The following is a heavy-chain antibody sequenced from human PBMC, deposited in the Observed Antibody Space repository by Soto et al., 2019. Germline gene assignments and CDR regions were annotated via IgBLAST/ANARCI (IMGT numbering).Heavy chain of an antibody. CDR2: IYSGGST. D-gene: IGHD2-15*01. J-gene: IGHJ4*02. CDR3: ARDRGYGGNRGYFDY. V-gene: IGHV3-53*01. CDR1: GFTVSSNY. Sequence: EVQLVESGGGLIQPGGSLRLSCAAPGFTVSSNYMSWVRQAPGKGLEWVSVIYSGGSTYYADSVKGRFTISRDNSKNTLYLQMNSLRAEDTAVYYCARDRGYGGNRGYFDYWGQGTLVTVSS.